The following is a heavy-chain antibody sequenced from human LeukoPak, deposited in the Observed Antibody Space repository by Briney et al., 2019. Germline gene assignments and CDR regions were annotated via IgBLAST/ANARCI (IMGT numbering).Heavy chain of an antibody. CDR3: ARTRIAAAGSPSDDY. V-gene: IGHV4-4*07. J-gene: IGHJ4*01. Sequence: PSETLPLTCTVSGGSISSYYWSWIRQPAGKGLEWIGRIYTSGSTNYNPYLKSRVTMSVDTSKNQFSLKLSSVTAADTAVYYCARTRIAAAGSPSDDYWGQEPWSPSPQ. CDR1: GGSISSYY. CDR2: IYTSGST. D-gene: IGHD6-13*01.